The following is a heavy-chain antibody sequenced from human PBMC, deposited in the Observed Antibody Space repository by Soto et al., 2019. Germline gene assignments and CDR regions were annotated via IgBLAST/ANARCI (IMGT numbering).Heavy chain of an antibody. CDR1: GGSFSDYI. Sequence: QVQLQQSGAGLLKPSETLSLTCDDYGGSFSDYIWTWIRKNPGKGLQWIGQINHSGSANYNPSLKSRVTISVHTLSSQFSLELSSVTAAEWAVYYCARGLISGSHYSGGWYYFDSWGQGTQVTVSS. D-gene: IGHD1-26*01. V-gene: IGHV4-34*01. CDR2: INHSGSA. CDR3: ARGLISGSHYSGGWYYFDS. J-gene: IGHJ4*02.